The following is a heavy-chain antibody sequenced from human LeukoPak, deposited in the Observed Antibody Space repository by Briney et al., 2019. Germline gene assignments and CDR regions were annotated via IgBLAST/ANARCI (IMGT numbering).Heavy chain of an antibody. CDR2: INHSGST. Sequence: PSETLSLTCAVYGGSFIGYYWSWIRQPPGKGLEWIGEINHSGSTNYNPSLKSRVTISVDTSKNQFSLKLSSVTAADTAVYYCARGRMVRGVKRTNDYWGQGTLVTVSS. CDR1: GGSFIGYY. D-gene: IGHD3-10*01. V-gene: IGHV4-34*01. J-gene: IGHJ4*02. CDR3: ARGRMVRGVKRTNDY.